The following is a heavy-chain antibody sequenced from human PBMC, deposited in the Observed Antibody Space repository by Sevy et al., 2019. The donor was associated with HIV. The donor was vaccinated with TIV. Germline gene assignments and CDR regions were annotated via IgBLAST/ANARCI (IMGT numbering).Heavy chain of an antibody. J-gene: IGHJ4*02. V-gene: IGHV3-23*01. CDR3: AREGCTRPHDY. CDR2: LSFGCGKI. D-gene: IGHD2-8*01. CDR1: GFALYDYS. Sequence: GGSLRLSCAASGFALYDYSMSWIRQAPGKGLEWVATLSFGCGKINYADSVKGRFTISRDNSKNSFYLQMDNLRVEDTALYYCAREGCTRPHDYWGQGTWVTVSS.